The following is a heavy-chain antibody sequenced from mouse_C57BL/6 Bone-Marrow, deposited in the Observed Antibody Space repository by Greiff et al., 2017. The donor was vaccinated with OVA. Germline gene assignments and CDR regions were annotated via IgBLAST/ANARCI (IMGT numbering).Heavy chain of an antibody. D-gene: IGHD3-2*01. CDR2: IDPEDGDT. CDR3: TTPDSQWSMDD. J-gene: IGHJ4*01. CDR1: GFNIKDYY. V-gene: IGHV14-1*01. Sequence: VQLQQSGAELVRPGASVKLSCTASGFNIKDYYMHWVKQRPEQGLEWIGRIDPEDGDTEYAPKFQGKATMTADTSSNTAYLQPSSLTSEDPAVYYCTTPDSQWSMDDWGQGTSVTVSS.